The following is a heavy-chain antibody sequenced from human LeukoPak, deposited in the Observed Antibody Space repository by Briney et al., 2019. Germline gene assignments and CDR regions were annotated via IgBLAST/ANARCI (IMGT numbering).Heavy chain of an antibody. Sequence: SETLSLTCTVSGGSISSGDYYRSWIRQPPGKGLEWIGYIYYSGSTYYNPSLKSRVTISVDTSKNQFSLKLSSVTAADTAVYYCARGGVGNIVVVPAAPSYYFDYWGQGTLVTVSS. CDR3: ARGGVGNIVVVPAAPSYYFDY. J-gene: IGHJ4*02. CDR2: IYYSGST. CDR1: GGSISSGDYY. D-gene: IGHD2-2*01. V-gene: IGHV4-30-4*01.